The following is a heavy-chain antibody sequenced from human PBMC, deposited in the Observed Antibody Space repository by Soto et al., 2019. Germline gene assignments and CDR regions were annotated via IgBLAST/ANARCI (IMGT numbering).Heavy chain of an antibody. D-gene: IGHD3-16*02. CDR3: ARLYDYVWGSYRYYFDY. J-gene: IGHJ4*02. V-gene: IGHV4-39*01. CDR2: IYYSGST. CDR1: GGSISSSSYY. Sequence: ETLSLTCTVSGGSISSSSYYWGWIRQPPGKGLEWIGSIYYSGSTYYNPSLKSRVTISVDTSKNQFSLKLSSVTAADTAVYYCARLYDYVWGSYRYYFDYWGQGTLVTVSS.